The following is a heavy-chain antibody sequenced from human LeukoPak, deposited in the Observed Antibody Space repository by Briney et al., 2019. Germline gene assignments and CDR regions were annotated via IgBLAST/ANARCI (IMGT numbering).Heavy chain of an antibody. V-gene: IGHV4-59*12. CDR3: ARDVRSYYYYMDV. CDR1: GGSISSYY. Sequence: PSETLSLTCTVSGGSISSYYWSWIRQPPGQGLEWIGYIYYTGSTNYNPSLMSRVTISVDTSKNQFSLKLSSVTAADTAVYYCARDVRSYYYYMDVWGKGTTVTISS. CDR2: IYYTGST. J-gene: IGHJ6*03.